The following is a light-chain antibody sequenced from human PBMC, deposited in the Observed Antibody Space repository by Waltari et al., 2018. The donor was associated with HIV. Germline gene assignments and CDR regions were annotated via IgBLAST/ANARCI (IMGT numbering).Light chain of an antibody. J-gene: IGKJ1*01. CDR3: LQYGSSPRT. V-gene: IGKV3-20*01. CDR2: GAS. CDR1: QSVSSSY. Sequence: EIVLTQSPGTLSLSPGERATLSCRASQSVSSSYLAWYQQKPGQAPRLLIYGASSRATGLPERFSGSGSGTDFTLTISRLEPEDFAVYYCLQYGSSPRTFGQGTKVEIK.